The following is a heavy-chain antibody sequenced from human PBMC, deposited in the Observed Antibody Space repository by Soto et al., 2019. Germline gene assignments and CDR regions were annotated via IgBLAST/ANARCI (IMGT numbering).Heavy chain of an antibody. D-gene: IGHD6-13*01. CDR1: GGSVSSRYW. CDR3: ARYNAASGTYYFDY. Sequence: QVELQESGPGLVKPSGTLSLTCAVSGGSVSSRYWWSWVRRSPGKGLEWIGEIYHSGSANYNPSLKSRVTMSVDNSKNQFSLRLNSVTAADTAVYYCARYNAASGTYYFDYWGQGTLVTVSS. J-gene: IGHJ4*02. CDR2: IYHSGSA. V-gene: IGHV4-4*02.